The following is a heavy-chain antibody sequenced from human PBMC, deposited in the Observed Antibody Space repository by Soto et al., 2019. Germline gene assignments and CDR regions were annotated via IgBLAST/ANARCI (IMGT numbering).Heavy chain of an antibody. CDR2: INHSGST. CDR3: ARQAAAGNGSFDY. D-gene: IGHD6-13*01. J-gene: IGHJ4*02. CDR1: GGSFSGYY. V-gene: IGHV4-34*01. Sequence: QVQLQQWGAGLLKPSETLSLTCAVYGGSFSGYYWSWIRQPPGKGLEWIGEINHSGSTNYNPSLKSRVTISVDTSKNQCSLKLSSVTAADTAVYYCARQAAAGNGSFDYWGQGTLVTVSS.